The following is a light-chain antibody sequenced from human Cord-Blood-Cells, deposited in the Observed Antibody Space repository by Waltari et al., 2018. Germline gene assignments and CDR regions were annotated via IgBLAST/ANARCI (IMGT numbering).Light chain of an antibody. CDR2: ASS. V-gene: IGKV1-39*01. J-gene: IGKJ3*01. CDR1: QSISSY. CDR3: QQSYSTPFT. Sequence: DIQMTHSLSSLSASVGDRVTITCRASQSISSYLNWYQQKPGKAPKLLIYASSSLQSGVPSRFSGSGSGTDFTLTISSLQPEDFATYYCQQSYSTPFTFGPGTKVDIK.